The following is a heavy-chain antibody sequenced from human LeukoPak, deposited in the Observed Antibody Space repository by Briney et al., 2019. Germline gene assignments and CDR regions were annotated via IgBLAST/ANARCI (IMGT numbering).Heavy chain of an antibody. J-gene: IGHJ4*02. CDR3: AKYGAPGWSGYLDY. V-gene: IGHV3-23*01. Sequence: GGSLRLSCAASGFTFGNYCVTWVRQAPGKALEWVSSISGSGDSTYYADSVKGRFTISRDNSKNTLYLQMNSLRVEDTAIYYCAKYGAPGWSGYLDYWGQGTLVTVSS. D-gene: IGHD4/OR15-4a*01. CDR1: GFTFGNYC. CDR2: ISGSGDST.